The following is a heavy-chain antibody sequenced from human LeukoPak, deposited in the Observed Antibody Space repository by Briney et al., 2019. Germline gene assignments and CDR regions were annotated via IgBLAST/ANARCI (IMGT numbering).Heavy chain of an antibody. Sequence: SETLSLTRTVFGGPISNYYWSWIRQPPGKGLEWIGYIYYSGSTNYNPSLKSRVTISVDTSKNQFSLRLSSVTAADTAVYYCARSPRGGTKTYFDYWGQGTLVTVSP. CDR2: IYYSGST. V-gene: IGHV4-59*01. CDR3: ARSPRGGTKTYFDY. D-gene: IGHD1-14*01. CDR1: GGPISNYY. J-gene: IGHJ4*02.